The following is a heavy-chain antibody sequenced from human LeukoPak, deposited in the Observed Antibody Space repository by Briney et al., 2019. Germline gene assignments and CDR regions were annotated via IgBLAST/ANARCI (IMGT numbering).Heavy chain of an antibody. CDR1: GFSLSTSGMC. V-gene: IGHV2-70*11. D-gene: IGHD2-15*01. CDR2: IDWDDDK. Sequence: SGPTLVKPTQTLTLTCTFSGFSLSTSGMCGSWIRQPPGKALEWLARIDWDDDKYYSTSLKTRITISKDTSKNQVVLTMTNMDPVDTATYYCARILVVAAPLMDVWGQGTTVTVSS. CDR3: ARILVVAAPLMDV. J-gene: IGHJ6*02.